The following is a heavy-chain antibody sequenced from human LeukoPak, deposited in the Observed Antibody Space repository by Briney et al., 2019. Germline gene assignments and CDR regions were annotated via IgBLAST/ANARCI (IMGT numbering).Heavy chain of an antibody. D-gene: IGHD2-15*01. CDR2: ISYRGRT. CDR3: ARISQSSGGFYY. Sequence: PSQTLSLTCTVSGGSISNSGGFYWSWIRQHPGDGLEWIGFISYRGRTYYNPSLKSRVSMSVNTSRSQFSLRLTSVTDEDTAVYYCARISQSSGGFYYWGQGTLVTVSS. J-gene: IGHJ4*02. V-gene: IGHV4-31*02. CDR1: GGSISNSGGFY.